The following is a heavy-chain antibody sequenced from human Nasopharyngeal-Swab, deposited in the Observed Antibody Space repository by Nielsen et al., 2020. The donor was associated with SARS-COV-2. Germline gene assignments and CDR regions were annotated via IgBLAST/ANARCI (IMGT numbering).Heavy chain of an antibody. CDR2: IYTSGST. D-gene: IGHD2-15*01. J-gene: IGHJ4*02. V-gene: IGHV4-4*07. CDR3: ARDRVVVAATWFDY. CDR1: GGSISSYY. Sequence: SETLSLTCTVSGGSISSYYWSWIRQPPGKGLEWIGRIYTSGSTNYNPSLKSRVTMSVDTSKNQFSLKLSSVTAADTAVYYCARDRVVVAATWFDYWGQGTLVTVSS.